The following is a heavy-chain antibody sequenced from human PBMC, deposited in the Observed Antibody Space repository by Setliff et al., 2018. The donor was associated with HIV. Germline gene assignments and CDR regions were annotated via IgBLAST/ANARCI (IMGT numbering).Heavy chain of an antibody. V-gene: IGHV4-59*01. D-gene: IGHD4-17*01. CDR1: RGTISRYY. CDR3: ARDRPPSTVDMLGAFDR. CDR2: IYYTGTT. J-gene: IGHJ3*02. Sequence: LCLTCTVSRGTISRYYWSWIRQPPGKGLEWIGYIYYTGTTKYNPSLKSRVTMSVDTSKNQLSLKLSSLTAADTALYYCARDRPPSTVDMLGAFDRWGQGTRVTVSS.